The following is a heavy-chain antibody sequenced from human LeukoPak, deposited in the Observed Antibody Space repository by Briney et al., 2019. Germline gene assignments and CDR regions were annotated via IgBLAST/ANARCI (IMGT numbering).Heavy chain of an antibody. Sequence: PGGSLRLSCAASGFTFSSYEVNWVRQAPGKGLEWVSYISSSGSTIYYADSVKGRFTISRDNAKNSLYLQMNSLRAEDTAVYYCMGAGRITMVRGVMNGMDVWGKGTTVTVSS. D-gene: IGHD3-10*01. V-gene: IGHV3-48*03. CDR2: ISSSGSTI. CDR1: GFTFSSYE. J-gene: IGHJ6*04. CDR3: MGAGRITMVRGVMNGMDV.